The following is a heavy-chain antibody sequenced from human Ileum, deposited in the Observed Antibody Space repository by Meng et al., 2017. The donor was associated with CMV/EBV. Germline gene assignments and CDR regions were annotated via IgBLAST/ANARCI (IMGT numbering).Heavy chain of an antibody. V-gene: IGHV4-34*01. CDR3: ATDPGGY. CDR1: GVSFSDYY. J-gene: IGHJ4*02. CDR2: INHSGTT. Sequence: QPPRWGAGLVKPSETLSLTCAVDGVSFSDYYWSRIRQPTGRGLEWVGEINHSGTTNYNPSLKSRVTISVDTSKTQFSLKLTYVTAADTAVYFCATDPGGYWGQGTLVTVSS. D-gene: IGHD1-14*01.